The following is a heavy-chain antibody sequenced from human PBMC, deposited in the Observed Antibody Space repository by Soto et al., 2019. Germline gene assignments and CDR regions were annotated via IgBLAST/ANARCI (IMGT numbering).Heavy chain of an antibody. CDR3: ARPGRELFDY. D-gene: IGHD1-26*01. Sequence: QVQLVESGGGVVQPGRSLRLSCAASGFTFSSYGMHWVRQAPGKGLEWVAVIWYDGSNKYYADSVKGRFTLSRDNSKNTLYRQMNSLRAEGTSVYYCARPGRELFDYWGQGTLVTVSS. CDR2: IWYDGSNK. V-gene: IGHV3-33*01. J-gene: IGHJ4*02. CDR1: GFTFSSYG.